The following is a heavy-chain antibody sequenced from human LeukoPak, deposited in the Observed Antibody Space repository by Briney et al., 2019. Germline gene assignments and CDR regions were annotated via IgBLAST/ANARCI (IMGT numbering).Heavy chain of an antibody. CDR3: ARGRYYYDSSGYYVFDY. D-gene: IGHD3-22*01. Sequence: PSETLSLTCTVSGYSISSSSYYWGWIRQPPGKGLEWIGLMYYSGTTYYNPSLKSRVTISVDTSKNQFSLNLISVTAADTAVYYCARGRYYYDSSGYYVFDYWGQGTLVTVSS. CDR2: MYYSGTT. V-gene: IGHV4-39*07. CDR1: GYSISSSSYY. J-gene: IGHJ4*02.